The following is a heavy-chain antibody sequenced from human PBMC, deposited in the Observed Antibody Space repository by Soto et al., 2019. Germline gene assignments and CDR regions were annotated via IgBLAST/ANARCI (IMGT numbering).Heavy chain of an antibody. CDR2: IYPGDSDT. CDR3: ARHIKYSSGWYDGYFDY. J-gene: IGHJ4*02. D-gene: IGHD6-13*01. CDR1: GYSFTSYW. V-gene: IGHV5-51*01. Sequence: PGESLKISCKGSGYSFTSYWIGWVRQMPGKGLEWMGIIYPGDSDTRYSPSFQGQVTISADKSISTAYLQWSSLKASDTAMYYCARHIKYSSGWYDGYFDYWGQGTLVTVSS.